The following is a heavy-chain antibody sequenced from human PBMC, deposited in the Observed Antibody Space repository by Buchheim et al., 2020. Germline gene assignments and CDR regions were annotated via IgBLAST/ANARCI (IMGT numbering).Heavy chain of an antibody. CDR2: IKQDGSEK. CDR3: ARERKWERLYYYGMDV. Sequence: EVQLVESGGGLVQPGGSLRLSCAASGFTFSSYWMSWVRQAPGKGLEWVANIKQDGSEKYYVDSVKGRFTISRDNAQNSLYLQMNSLRAEDTAVYYCARERKWERLYYYGMDVWGQGTT. J-gene: IGHJ6*02. V-gene: IGHV3-7*03. D-gene: IGHD1-26*01. CDR1: GFTFSSYW.